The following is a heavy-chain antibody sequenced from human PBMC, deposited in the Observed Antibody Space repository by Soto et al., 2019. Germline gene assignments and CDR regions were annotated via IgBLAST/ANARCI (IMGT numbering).Heavy chain of an antibody. CDR1: GDSISTVDYF. CDR2: IYKSATT. D-gene: IGHD2-15*01. CDR3: ARGRYCISGRCFPNCFDC. Sequence: QVQLLESGPGLVKPSQTLSLTCSVSGDSISTVDYFWAWVGQPPGQALEYMGYIYKSATTYYNPSFENRVAISHDPSKSQYSLNVTSLTATDAAVYFCARGRYCISGRCFPNCFDCGGQGTLVTVSS. J-gene: IGHJ4*02. V-gene: IGHV4-30-4*01.